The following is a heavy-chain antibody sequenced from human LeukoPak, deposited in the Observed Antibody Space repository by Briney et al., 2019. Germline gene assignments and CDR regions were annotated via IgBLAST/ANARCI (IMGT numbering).Heavy chain of an antibody. V-gene: IGHV4-59*01. J-gene: IGHJ3*02. Sequence: SETLSLTCAVYGGSFSGYYWNWIRQPPGKGLEWIGYIYYSGSTNYNPSLKSRVTISVDTSKNQFSLKLSSVTAADTAVYYCARTHCYDSSGYSIDAFHIWGQGTMVTVSS. D-gene: IGHD3-22*01. CDR1: GGSFSGYY. CDR3: ARTHCYDSSGYSIDAFHI. CDR2: IYYSGST.